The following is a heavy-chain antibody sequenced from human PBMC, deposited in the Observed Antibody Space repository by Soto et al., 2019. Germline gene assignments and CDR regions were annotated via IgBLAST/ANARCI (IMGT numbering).Heavy chain of an antibody. D-gene: IGHD2-2*01. CDR2: ISAYNGNT. CDR3: AREDRDRETGLVPAAIDGMDV. Sequence: ASVKVSCKASGYTFTSFGISWVRQAPGQGLEWMGWISAYNGNTNYAQKVQGRVTMTTDTSASTAYMEVRSLRSDDTAVYYCAREDRDRETGLVPAAIDGMDVWGQGTTVTVSS. V-gene: IGHV1-18*01. J-gene: IGHJ6*02. CDR1: GYTFTSFG.